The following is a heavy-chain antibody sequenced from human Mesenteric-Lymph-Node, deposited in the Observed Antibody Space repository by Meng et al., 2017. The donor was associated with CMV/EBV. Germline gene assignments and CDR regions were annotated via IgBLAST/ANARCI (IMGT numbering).Heavy chain of an antibody. CDR1: GITFSSYW. V-gene: IGHV3-74*01. D-gene: IGHD3-3*01. CDR2: ISNDGSFS. J-gene: IGHJ4*02. CDR3: GDFEAG. Sequence: SLRCSCVASGITFSSYWMHWVRQDPGKVLVWVGCISNDGSFSSCADSVKGRFTVSRDNAKNTVYLQMNSLRVEDTAIYYCGDFEAGWGQGTLVTVSS.